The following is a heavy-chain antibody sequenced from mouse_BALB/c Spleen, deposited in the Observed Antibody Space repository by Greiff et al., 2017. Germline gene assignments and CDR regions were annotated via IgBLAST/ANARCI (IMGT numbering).Heavy chain of an antibody. Sequence: EVMLVESGGGLVKPGGSLKLSCAASGFTFSSYAMSWVRQSPEKRLEWVAEISSGGSYTYYPDTVTGRFTISRDNAKNTLYLEMSSLRSEDTAMYYCARERYDAGFDYWGQGTTLTVSS. J-gene: IGHJ2*01. D-gene: IGHD2-14*01. CDR1: GFTFSSYA. CDR3: ARERYDAGFDY. V-gene: IGHV5-9-4*01. CDR2: ISSGGSYT.